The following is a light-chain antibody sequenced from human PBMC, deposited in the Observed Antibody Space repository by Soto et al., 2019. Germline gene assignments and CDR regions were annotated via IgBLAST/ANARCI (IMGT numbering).Light chain of an antibody. J-gene: IGKJ1*01. CDR2: GAS. CDR1: QDISNY. CDR3: QQSYTTPWT. V-gene: IGKV1-39*01. Sequence: DIQMTQSPSSLSASVGDRVTITCQASQDISNYLNWYQHKPGKAPSLLIYGASRLQSGVPSRFTGSGSGTDFTLTITTLQPEDFASYYCQQSYTTPWTFGQGTKVDIK.